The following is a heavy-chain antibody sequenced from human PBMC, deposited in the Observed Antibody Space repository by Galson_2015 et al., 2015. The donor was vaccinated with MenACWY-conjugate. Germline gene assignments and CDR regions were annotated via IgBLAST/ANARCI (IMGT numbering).Heavy chain of an antibody. V-gene: IGHV3-23*01. CDR1: GFTCSNYV. J-gene: IGHJ4*02. CDR2: ISGGGSDT. CDR3: ARGPAYGDRVDFLDF. D-gene: IGHD4-17*01. Sequence: SLRLSCAVSGFTCSNYVMTWVRQAPGKGLDWVSSISGGGSDTSYAGSVRGRFSISRDNSKNSLYLQMNSLRAEDTAIYYCARGPAYGDRVDFLDFWGQGTLVTVSS.